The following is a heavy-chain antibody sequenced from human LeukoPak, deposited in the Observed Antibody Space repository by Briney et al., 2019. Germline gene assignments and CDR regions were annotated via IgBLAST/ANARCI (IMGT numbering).Heavy chain of an antibody. Sequence: ASVKLSCKASGGTFSSYAFSWVRQAPGQGLEWMGRIIPILGIANYAQKFQGRVTITADKSTSTAYMELSSLRSEDTAVYYCARGATAGRYYFDYWGQGTLVTVSS. CDR1: GGTFSSYA. CDR3: ARGATAGRYYFDY. CDR2: IIPILGIA. D-gene: IGHD6-13*01. V-gene: IGHV1-69*04. J-gene: IGHJ4*02.